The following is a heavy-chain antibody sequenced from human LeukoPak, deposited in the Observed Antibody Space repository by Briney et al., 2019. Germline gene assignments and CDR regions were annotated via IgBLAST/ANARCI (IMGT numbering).Heavy chain of an antibody. CDR2: ISTSSSYT. D-gene: IGHD5-18*01. CDR3: ATSTPYSSTWYGF. Sequence: GGSLRLSCTVSGFTFSDYYMSWIRQAPGKGLEWVSYISTSSSYTNYTDSVKGRFTISRDNAKKSLFLQMNSLRAEDTAVYFCATSTPYSSTWYGFWGQGTLVTVSS. J-gene: IGHJ5*01. V-gene: IGHV3-11*03. CDR1: GFTFSDYY.